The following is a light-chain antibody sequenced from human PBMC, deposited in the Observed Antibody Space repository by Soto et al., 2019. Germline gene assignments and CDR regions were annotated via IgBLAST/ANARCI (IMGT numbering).Light chain of an antibody. Sequence: DIQMTQSPSTLSASVGDRVTITCRASQSISAWLAWYQQKPGKAPKLLIYKASSLESGVRSRFSGSGSGTEFTLTISSVQPDDFATYYCQQYNSYSRTFGQGTKVEIK. J-gene: IGKJ1*01. CDR2: KAS. CDR3: QQYNSYSRT. V-gene: IGKV1-5*03. CDR1: QSISAW.